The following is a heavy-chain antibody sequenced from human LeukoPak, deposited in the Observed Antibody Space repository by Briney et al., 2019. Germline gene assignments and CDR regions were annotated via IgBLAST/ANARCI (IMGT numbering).Heavy chain of an antibody. D-gene: IGHD2-15*01. CDR3: ARHVGPYSYGMDV. Sequence: GESLKISCKGSGYSFTSYWIGWVRQMPGKGLEYMGIIHPGDSDTRYSPSFQGQVTISADKSISTAYLQWSSLKASDTAMYYCARHVGPYSYGMDVWGQGTTVTVSS. V-gene: IGHV5-51*01. CDR2: IHPGDSDT. J-gene: IGHJ6*02. CDR1: GYSFTSYW.